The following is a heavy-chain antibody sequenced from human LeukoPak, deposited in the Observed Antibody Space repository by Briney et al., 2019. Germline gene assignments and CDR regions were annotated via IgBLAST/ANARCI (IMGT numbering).Heavy chain of an antibody. CDR3: AGSIAAAGKIDY. J-gene: IGHJ4*02. CDR1: GGSFSGYY. V-gene: IGHV4-34*01. D-gene: IGHD6-13*01. Sequence: PSETLSLTCAVYGGSFSGYYWSWIRQPPGKRLEWIGEINHSGSTNYNPSLKSRVTISVDTSKNQFSLKLSSVTAADTAVYYCAGSIAAAGKIDYWGQGTLVTVSS. CDR2: INHSGST.